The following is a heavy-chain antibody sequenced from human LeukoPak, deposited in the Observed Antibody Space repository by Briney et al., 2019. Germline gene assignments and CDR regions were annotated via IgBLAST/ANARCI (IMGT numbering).Heavy chain of an antibody. Sequence: VASVKVSCKASGYTFTSYDINWVRQAPGQGLEWMGRIIPILGIANYAQKFQGRVTITADKSTSTAYMELSSLRSEDTAVYYCARDDRGSYSFDYWGQGTLVTVSS. D-gene: IGHD1-26*01. V-gene: IGHV1-69*04. CDR3: ARDDRGSYSFDY. CDR1: GYTFTSYD. CDR2: IIPILGIA. J-gene: IGHJ4*02.